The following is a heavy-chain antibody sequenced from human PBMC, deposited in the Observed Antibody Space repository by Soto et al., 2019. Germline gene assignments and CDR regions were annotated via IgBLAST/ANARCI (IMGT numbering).Heavy chain of an antibody. Sequence: SETLSLTCAVYGGSFSGYYWSWIRQPPGKGLEWIGEINHSGSTNYNPSLKSRVTISVDTSKNQFSLKLSSVTAADTAVYYCARGHSVLRFLEWLSNNNWFDPCGQGTLVTVSS. D-gene: IGHD3-3*01. V-gene: IGHV4-34*01. J-gene: IGHJ5*02. CDR1: GGSFSGYY. CDR3: ARGHSVLRFLEWLSNNNWFDP. CDR2: INHSGST.